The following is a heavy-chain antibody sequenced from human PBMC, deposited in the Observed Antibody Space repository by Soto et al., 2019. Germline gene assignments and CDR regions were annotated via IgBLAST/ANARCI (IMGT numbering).Heavy chain of an antibody. Sequence: QVQLVESGGGLVKPGGSLRLSCAASGFTFSDYXXXXXXXXXXXXXEWVSYISSSGSTIYYADSVKGRFTISRDNAKXXXXXXXXXXXXXXXXXXXXXXXXXXXXXGMDVWGQGTTVTVSS. CDR1: GFTFSDYX. CDR2: ISSSGSTI. CDR3: XXXXXXXXXGMDV. V-gene: IGHV3-11*01. J-gene: IGHJ6*02.